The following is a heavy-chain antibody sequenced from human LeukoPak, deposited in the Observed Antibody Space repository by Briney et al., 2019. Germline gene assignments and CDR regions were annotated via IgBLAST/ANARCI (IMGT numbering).Heavy chain of an antibody. D-gene: IGHD6-6*01. J-gene: IGHJ5*02. Sequence: PGGSLRLSCAASGFTFSSYAMSWVRQAPGKGLEWVSAISGSGGSTYYADSVKGRFTISRDNSKNTLFLQMNSLRAEDTAVYYCARGVYSSSSTDNWFDPWGQGTLVTVSS. CDR2: ISGSGGST. CDR3: ARGVYSSSSTDNWFDP. V-gene: IGHV3-23*01. CDR1: GFTFSSYA.